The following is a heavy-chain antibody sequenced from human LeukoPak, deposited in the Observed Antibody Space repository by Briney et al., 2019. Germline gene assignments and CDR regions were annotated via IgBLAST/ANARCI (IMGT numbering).Heavy chain of an antibody. CDR2: ISSDGGAK. Sequence: PGRSLRLSCAASGFTFTSYSIHWVRQTPGKGLEWMTVISSDGGAKFYADSVKGRYTIARDNSKNTVYLHMNSLRAEDSAVYYCAKEGCSGACSEDYFDDWGQGTLVTVAS. D-gene: IGHD2-21*02. V-gene: IGHV3-30*18. CDR1: GFTFTSYS. J-gene: IGHJ4*02. CDR3: AKEGCSGACSEDYFDD.